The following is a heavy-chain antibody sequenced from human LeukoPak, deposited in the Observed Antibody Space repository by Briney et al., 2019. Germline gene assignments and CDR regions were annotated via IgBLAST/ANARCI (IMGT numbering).Heavy chain of an antibody. CDR1: GYSISSGYY. CDR2: IYHSGST. D-gene: IGHD3-22*01. J-gene: IGHJ3*02. V-gene: IGHV4-38-2*02. Sequence: SETLSLTCTVSGYSISSGYYWGWIRQPPGKGLEWIGSIYHSGSTYYNPSLKSRLTISVDTSKNQFSLNLSSVTAADTALYYCARSSGWGGFDIWGQRTMVTVSS. CDR3: ARSSGWGGFDI.